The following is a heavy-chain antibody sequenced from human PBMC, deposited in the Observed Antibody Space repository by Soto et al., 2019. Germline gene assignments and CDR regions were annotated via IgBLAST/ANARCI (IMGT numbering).Heavy chain of an antibody. V-gene: IGHV3-7*01. CDR1: GFTFSVSW. J-gene: IGHJ6*03. CDR3: ARCPYYYYMDV. Sequence: EVQLLESGGGLVQPGGSLRLSCAASGFTFSVSWMTWVRQAPGKGLEWVANIKQDGSEKYYVDSVKGRFTISRDNAKNSLFLQLNSLRAEDTAVYYCARCPYYYYMDVWGKGTTVTVSS. CDR2: IKQDGSEK.